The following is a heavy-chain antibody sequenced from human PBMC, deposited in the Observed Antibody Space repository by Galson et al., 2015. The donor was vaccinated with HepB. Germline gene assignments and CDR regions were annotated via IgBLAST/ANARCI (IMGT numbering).Heavy chain of an antibody. V-gene: IGHV3-7*01. J-gene: IGHJ1*01. CDR2: IRDDGSDK. CDR3: ASGAPSRVTFHS. Sequence: SLRLSCAASRFTFSAYWMSWVRQAPGKGLEWVASIRDDGSDKYYVDSVRGRFTISRDNAKSSLFPQMNSLRAEDTAIYFCASGAPSRVTFHSWGQGTLLTVSS. D-gene: IGHD3-16*01. CDR1: RFTFSAYW.